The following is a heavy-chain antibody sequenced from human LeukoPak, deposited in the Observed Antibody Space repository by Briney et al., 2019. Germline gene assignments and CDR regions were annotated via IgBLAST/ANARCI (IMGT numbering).Heavy chain of an antibody. CDR3: ARGEWFGELLYAFDI. J-gene: IGHJ3*02. CDR2: IYYSGST. V-gene: IGHV4-31*03. D-gene: IGHD3-10*01. Sequence: PSETLSLTCTVSGGSISSGGYYWSWIRQHQGKGLEWIVYIYYSGSTYYNPSLKSRVTISVDTSKNQFSLKLSSVTAADTAVYYCARGEWFGELLYAFDIWGQGTMVTVSS. CDR1: GGSISSGGYY.